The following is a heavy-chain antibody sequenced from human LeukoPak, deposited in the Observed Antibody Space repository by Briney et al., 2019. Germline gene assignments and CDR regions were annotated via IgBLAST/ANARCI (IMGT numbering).Heavy chain of an antibody. CDR2: IWYDGSNK. CDR1: GFTFSSYG. J-gene: IGHJ4*02. CDR3: ARETRRYCSSTSCYIDY. D-gene: IGHD2-2*02. Sequence: GRSLRLSCAASGFTFSSYGMHWVRQAPGKGLEWVAIIWYDGSNKYYADSVKGRFTISRDNSKNTLYLQMNSLRAEDTAVYYCARETRRYCSSTSCYIDYWGQGTLVTVSS. V-gene: IGHV3-33*01.